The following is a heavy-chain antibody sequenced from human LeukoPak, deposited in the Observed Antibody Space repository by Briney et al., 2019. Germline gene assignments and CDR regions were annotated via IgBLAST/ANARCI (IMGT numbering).Heavy chain of an antibody. V-gene: IGHV1-2*06. Sequence: ASVTVSCKASGYTFTGYYMHWVRQAPGQGLEWMGRINPNSGGTNYAQKFQGRVTMTRDTSISTAYMELSRLRSDDTAVYYCASVGYSGSSPRDYWGQGTLVTVSS. CDR1: GYTFTGYY. J-gene: IGHJ4*02. D-gene: IGHD1-26*01. CDR3: ASVGYSGSSPRDY. CDR2: INPNSGGT.